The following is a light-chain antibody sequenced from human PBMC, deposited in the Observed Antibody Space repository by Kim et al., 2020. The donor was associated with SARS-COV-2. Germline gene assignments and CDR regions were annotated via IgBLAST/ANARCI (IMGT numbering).Light chain of an antibody. CDR2: YDS. Sequence: VSAGNTARITLGRHSQGGKRVRCNQQQPGQAPVLVIYYDSDRPSGIPERFAGSNSGNTATLTISRVEAGDEADYYCQVWDSSSDHSFGGGTQLTVL. V-gene: IGLV3-21*04. J-gene: IGLJ2*01. CDR1: SQGGKR. CDR3: QVWDSSSDHS.